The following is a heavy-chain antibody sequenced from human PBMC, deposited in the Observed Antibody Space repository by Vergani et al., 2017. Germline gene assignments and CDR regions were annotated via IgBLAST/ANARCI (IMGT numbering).Heavy chain of an antibody. CDR1: GGSISSSSYY. CDR3: ARGGSTGYFQH. CDR2: IYYSGST. D-gene: IGHD2/OR15-2a*01. J-gene: IGHJ1*01. Sequence: QLQLQESGPGLVKPSETLSLTCTVSGGSISSSSYYWGWIRQPPGKGLEWIGSIYYSGSTYYNPSLKSRVTISVDTSKNQFSLTLSSVTAADTAVYYCARGGSTGYFQHWGQGTLVTVSS. V-gene: IGHV4-39*07.